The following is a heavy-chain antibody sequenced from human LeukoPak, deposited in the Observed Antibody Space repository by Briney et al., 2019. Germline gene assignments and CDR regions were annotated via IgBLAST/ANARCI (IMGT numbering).Heavy chain of an antibody. V-gene: IGHV4-4*07. D-gene: IGHD3-9*01. J-gene: IGHJ4*02. Sequence: SDTLSLTCTVSGGSISSYYWSWIRQPAGKGLEWIGRIYTSGSTNYNTSLKSRVTMSVDTSKNQFSLKLSSVTAADTAVYYCARDGNYDILTGYPEYYFDYWGQGTLVTVSS. CDR1: GGSISSYY. CDR2: IYTSGST. CDR3: ARDGNYDILTGYPEYYFDY.